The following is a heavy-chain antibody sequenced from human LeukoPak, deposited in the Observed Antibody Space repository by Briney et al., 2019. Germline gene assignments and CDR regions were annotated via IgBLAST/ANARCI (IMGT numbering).Heavy chain of an antibody. Sequence: SETLSLTCAVYGVSFSGYYWSWIRQPPGKGLEWIGEINHSGSTNYNPSLKSRVTISVDTSKNQFSLKLSSVTAADTAVYYCARTRVRVFGVVIDYYYYMDVWGKGTTVTVSS. CDR2: INHSGST. CDR3: ARTRVRVFGVVIDYYYYMDV. D-gene: IGHD3-3*01. J-gene: IGHJ6*03. CDR1: GVSFSGYY. V-gene: IGHV4-34*01.